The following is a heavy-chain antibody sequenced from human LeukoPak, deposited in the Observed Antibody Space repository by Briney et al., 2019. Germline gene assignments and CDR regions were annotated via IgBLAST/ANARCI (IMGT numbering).Heavy chain of an antibody. V-gene: IGHV4-34*01. Sequence: SETLSLTCAVYGGSFSGYYWSWIRQPPGKGLEWIGEINHNGSTNYNPSLKSRVTISVDTSKNQFSLKLSSVTAADTAVYYCARGRDYYDSSGYILDWGQGTLVTVSS. CDR1: GGSFSGYY. CDR3: ARGRDYYDSSGYILD. CDR2: INHNGST. J-gene: IGHJ4*02. D-gene: IGHD3-22*01.